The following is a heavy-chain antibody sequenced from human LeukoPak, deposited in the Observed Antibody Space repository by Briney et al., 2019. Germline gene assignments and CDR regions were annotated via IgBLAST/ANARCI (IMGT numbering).Heavy chain of an antibody. Sequence: AETLSLPCAVYSGSFSGYYWRWIRQPPGKGLEWIGEINHSGSTNYNPSLKSRVTISVDTSKNQFSLKLSSVTAADTAVYYCARGWDGYYNPWFDYWGQGTLVTVSS. CDR3: ARGWDGYYNPWFDY. D-gene: IGHD3-9*01. CDR1: SGSFSGYY. CDR2: INHSGST. V-gene: IGHV4-34*01. J-gene: IGHJ4*02.